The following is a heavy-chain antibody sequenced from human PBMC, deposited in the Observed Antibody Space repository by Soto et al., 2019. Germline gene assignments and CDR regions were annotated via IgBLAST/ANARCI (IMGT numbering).Heavy chain of an antibody. CDR3: AREVSNRGRWSGHAFDI. V-gene: IGHV3-30-3*01. CDR1: GFTFSSYA. CDR2: ISYDGSNK. J-gene: IGHJ3*02. Sequence: QPGGSLRLSCAASGFTFSSYAMHWVRQAPGKGLEWVAVISYDGSNKYYADSVKGRFTISRDNSKNTLYLQMNSLRAEDTAVYYCAREVSNRGRWSGHAFDIWGQGTMVTVSS. D-gene: IGHD6-25*01.